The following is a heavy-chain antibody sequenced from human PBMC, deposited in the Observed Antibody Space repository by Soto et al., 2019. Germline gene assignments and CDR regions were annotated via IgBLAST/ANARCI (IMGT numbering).Heavy chain of an antibody. D-gene: IGHD3-10*01. Sequence: ASVKVSCKASGYTFTSYGISWARQAPGQGLEWMGIINPSGGSTSYAQKFQGRVTMTRDTSTSTVYMELSSLRSEDTAVYYCARPLWFGESPGNYWGQGTLVTVSS. CDR2: INPSGGST. CDR3: ARPLWFGESPGNY. CDR1: GYTFTSYG. J-gene: IGHJ4*02. V-gene: IGHV1-46*01.